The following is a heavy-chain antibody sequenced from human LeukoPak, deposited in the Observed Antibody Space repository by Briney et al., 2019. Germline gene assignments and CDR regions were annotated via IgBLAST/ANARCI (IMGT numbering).Heavy chain of an antibody. CDR3: ARDSAAARDPDY. Sequence: ASVKVSCKASGYTFTSYGISWVRQAPGQGLEWMGWISAYNGNTNYAQKLQGRVTMTSDTSTSTAYMELRSLRSDDTAVYYCARDSAAARDPDYWGQGTLVTVSS. CDR1: GYTFTSYG. D-gene: IGHD2-15*01. V-gene: IGHV1-18*01. J-gene: IGHJ4*02. CDR2: ISAYNGNT.